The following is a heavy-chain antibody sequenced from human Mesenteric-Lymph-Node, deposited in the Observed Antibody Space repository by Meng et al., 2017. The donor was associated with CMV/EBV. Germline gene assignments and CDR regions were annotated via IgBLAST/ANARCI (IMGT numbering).Heavy chain of an antibody. Sequence: GESLKISCAASEFTFSNYEMHWVRQAPGKGLEWVSYISTVGTTIYYLDSVLGRFTISRDNTKNSLFLQMNSLRAEDTAIYYCARASKNYYDFDYWGQGTLVTVSS. D-gene: IGHD3-3*01. CDR3: ARASKNYYDFDY. CDR2: ISTVGTTI. J-gene: IGHJ4*02. V-gene: IGHV3-48*03. CDR1: EFTFSNYE.